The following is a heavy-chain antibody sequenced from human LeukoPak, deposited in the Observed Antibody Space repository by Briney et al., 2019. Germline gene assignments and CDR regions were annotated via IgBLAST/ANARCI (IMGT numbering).Heavy chain of an antibody. CDR3: KKEGRSFTPGY. J-gene: IGHJ4*02. V-gene: IGHV3-23*01. CDR2: IGQSGGTT. Sequence: PGASLRLSCETSGFTFGSSVMDWVRQAPGKGLEWVSSIGQSGGTTYYADSVKGRFTISRDNSKNALYLQMNSLRVEDTAIYYRKKEGRSFTPGYWGQGTLVSVSS. D-gene: IGHD3-10*01. CDR1: GFTFGSSV.